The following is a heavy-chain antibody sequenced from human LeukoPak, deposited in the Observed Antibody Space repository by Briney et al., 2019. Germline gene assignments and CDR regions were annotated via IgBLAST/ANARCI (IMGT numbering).Heavy chain of an antibody. CDR3: AKEGGTMFLDS. CDR1: GFNFRAYT. D-gene: IGHD3-3*01. J-gene: IGHJ5*01. V-gene: IGHV3-43*01. Sequence: GGSLRLSCAASGFNFRAYTMHWVRQAPGKGLEWVSLFSGNGKTTYYADSVKGRFTISRDNSKNSLYLQMNSLRSEDTALYFCAKEGGTMFLDSWGQGTLVTVSS. CDR2: FSGNGKTT.